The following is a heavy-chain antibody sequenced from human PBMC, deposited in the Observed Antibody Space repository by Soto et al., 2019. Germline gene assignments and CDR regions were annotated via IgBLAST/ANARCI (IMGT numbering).Heavy chain of an antibody. CDR1: GFTFSDHY. CDR3: ARGNLGYCSRTSCYGAFDI. J-gene: IGHJ3*02. D-gene: IGHD2-2*01. CDR2: TRNKANSYTT. Sequence: EVQLVESGGGLVQPGGSLRLSCAASGFTFSDHYLDWVRQAPGKVLEWVGRTRNKANSYTTEYAASVKGRFTISRDDSKNSLYLQMTSLKTEDTAVYYCARGNLGYCSRTSCYGAFDIWGQGTMVTVSS. V-gene: IGHV3-72*01.